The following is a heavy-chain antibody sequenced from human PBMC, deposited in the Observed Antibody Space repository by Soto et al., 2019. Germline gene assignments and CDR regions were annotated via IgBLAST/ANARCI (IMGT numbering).Heavy chain of an antibody. V-gene: IGHV4-4*02. CDR3: ASRGSNGPF. CDR1: GGSITNTDW. Sequence: PSETLSLTCAVSGGSITNTDWWTWVRQPPGMGLEWVGDISLSGNTNYNPSLEGRAAISLDKSRNQFSLILNSVTAADTAVYYCASRGSNGPFWGQGTLVTVSS. D-gene: IGHD2-8*01. J-gene: IGHJ4*02. CDR2: ISLSGNT.